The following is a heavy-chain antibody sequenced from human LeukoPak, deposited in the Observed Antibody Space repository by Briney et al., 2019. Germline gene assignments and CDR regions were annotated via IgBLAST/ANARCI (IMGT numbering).Heavy chain of an antibody. CDR2: ISAYNGNT. V-gene: IGHV1-18*04. D-gene: IGHD2-8*01. Sequence: GASVKVSCKASGYTFTGYYMHWVRQAPGQGLEWMGWISAYNGNTNYAQKLQGRVTMTTDTSTSTAYMELRSLRSDDTAVYYCARRYCTNGVCDYYFDYWGQGTLVTVSS. CDR3: ARRYCTNGVCDYYFDY. J-gene: IGHJ4*02. CDR1: GYTFTGYY.